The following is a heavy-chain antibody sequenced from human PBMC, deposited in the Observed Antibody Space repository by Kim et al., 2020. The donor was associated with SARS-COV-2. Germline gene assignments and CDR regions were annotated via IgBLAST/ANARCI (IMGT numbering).Heavy chain of an antibody. CDR2: IYYSGNT. V-gene: IGHV4-61*01. CDR3: ARVPNDFWSGYPYYFDY. Sequence: SETLSLTCTVPGGSVSSGSYFWSWIRQPPGKGLEWIGYIYYSGNTNYNPSLKSRVTMSVDTSKNQFSLKLRSVTAADTAVYYCARVPNDFWSGYPYYFDYWGQGTLVTVSS. CDR1: GGSVSSGSYF. J-gene: IGHJ4*02. D-gene: IGHD3-3*01.